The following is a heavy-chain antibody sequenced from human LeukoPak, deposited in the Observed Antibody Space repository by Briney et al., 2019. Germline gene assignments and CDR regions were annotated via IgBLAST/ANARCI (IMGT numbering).Heavy chain of an antibody. V-gene: IGHV3-74*01. Sequence: GGSLRLSCAASGFTFSSYWMHWVRQVPGKGLVWVSRISGDGSSTTYADSVKGRFTISRDNAKNTLYLQMNSLTADDTAVYHCTCVVQGTLGYYWGQGTMVTVSS. CDR1: GFTFSSYW. CDR3: TCVVQGTLGYY. CDR2: ISGDGSST. J-gene: IGHJ3*01. D-gene: IGHD2-15*01.